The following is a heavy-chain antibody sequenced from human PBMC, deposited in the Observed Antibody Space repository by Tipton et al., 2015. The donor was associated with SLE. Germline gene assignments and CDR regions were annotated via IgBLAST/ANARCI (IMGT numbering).Heavy chain of an antibody. J-gene: IGHJ4*02. D-gene: IGHD2-15*01. Sequence: TLSLTCTVSGGSISSSSYYWGWIRPPARKGLEWIGSIYTSGSTNYNPSLKSRVTMSVDTSKNQFSLKLSSVTAADTAVYYCARDSEGGSSYFDYWGQGTLVTVSS. CDR2: IYTSGST. CDR3: ARDSEGGSSYFDY. CDR1: GGSISSSSYY. V-gene: IGHV4-61*02.